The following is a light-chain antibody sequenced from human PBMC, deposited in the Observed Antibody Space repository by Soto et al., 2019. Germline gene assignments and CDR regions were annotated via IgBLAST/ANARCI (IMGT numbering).Light chain of an antibody. J-gene: IGKJ2*01. V-gene: IGKV1-39*01. CDR2: GAS. Sequence: DMPMTQSPSSLSSSVGDRATITCRPSQTIDNYLIWYQHKQGRAPKLLIYGASTLLSGVSSRFTGTASGTYFTLTIDKLQAEAFATYYCQHTYTIPFAFGQGPKLEI. CDR3: QHTYTIPFA. CDR1: QTIDNY.